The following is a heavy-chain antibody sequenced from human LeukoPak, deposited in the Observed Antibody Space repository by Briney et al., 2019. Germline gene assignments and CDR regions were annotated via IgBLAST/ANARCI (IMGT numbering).Heavy chain of an antibody. CDR2: IIEGGDVK. CDR1: GFTFSRYW. CDR3: ARVGKNGWDFDH. V-gene: IGHV3-7*01. J-gene: IGHJ4*02. D-gene: IGHD6-19*01. Sequence: PGGSLRLSCAASGFTFSRYWMSWVRQAPGKGLAWVANIIEGGDVKYYVDSVKGRFTTSRDNTKNSLYLQMTSLRADDTAVYYCARVGKNGWDFDHWGQGTLVTVSS.